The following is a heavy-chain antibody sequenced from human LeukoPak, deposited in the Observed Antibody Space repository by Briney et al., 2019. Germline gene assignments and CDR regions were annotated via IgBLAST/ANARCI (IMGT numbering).Heavy chain of an antibody. J-gene: IGHJ4*02. CDR2: ISWNSGSI. Sequence: AGGSLRLSCAASGFTFDDYAMHWVRQAPGKGLEWVSGISWNSGSIGYADSVKGRFIISRDNAKNSLYLQMNSLRAEDTALYYCTMILVGATTWGGDYWGQGTLVTVSS. CDR1: GFTFDDYA. V-gene: IGHV3-9*01. CDR3: TMILVGATTWGGDY. D-gene: IGHD1-26*01.